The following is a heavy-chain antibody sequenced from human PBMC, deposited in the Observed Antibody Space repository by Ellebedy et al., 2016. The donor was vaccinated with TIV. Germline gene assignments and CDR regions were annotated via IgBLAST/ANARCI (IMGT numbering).Heavy chain of an antibody. D-gene: IGHD1-26*01. Sequence: PGGSLRLSCTASGFTFSDSAMHWVRQASGKGLEWIARIRTKPNHYATTYSASVKGRFTISRDDSQQTAFLQMNDLKTEDTAVYYCTKLYYSVAAGGPWGQGTLVTVSS. V-gene: IGHV3-73*01. J-gene: IGHJ4*02. CDR2: IRTKPNHYAT. CDR1: GFTFSDSA. CDR3: TKLYYSVAAGGP.